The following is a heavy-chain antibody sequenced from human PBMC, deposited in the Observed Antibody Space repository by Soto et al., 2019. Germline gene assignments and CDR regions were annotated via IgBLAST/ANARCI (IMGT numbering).Heavy chain of an antibody. CDR1: RASITDAKW. D-gene: IGHD3-3*01. CDR2: IYHTGST. J-gene: IGHJ4*02. CDR3: ATYDFWSGLFDY. V-gene: IGHV4-4*02. Sequence: QVQLLESGPGLVKPSGTLSLTCAVSRASITDAKWWSWVRQAPGKGLEWIGEIYHTGSTSYNPSLTSRVTLSVDKSNNQFLLKLRPVTAADTAVYYCATYDFWSGLFDYWGQGILVTVSP.